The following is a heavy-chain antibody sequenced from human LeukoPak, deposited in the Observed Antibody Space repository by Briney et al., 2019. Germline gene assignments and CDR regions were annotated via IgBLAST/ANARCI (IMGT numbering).Heavy chain of an antibody. J-gene: IGHJ4*02. D-gene: IGHD3-22*01. CDR3: AKDQYYYDSSGYYS. V-gene: IGHV3-43D*04. CDR2: ISWDGGST. CDR1: GFTFDDYA. Sequence: SGGSLRLSCAASGFTFDDYAMHWVRQAPGKGLEWVPLISWDGGSTYYADSVKGRFTISRDNSKNSLYLQMNSLRAEDTALYYCAKDQYYYDSSGYYSWGQGTLVTVSS.